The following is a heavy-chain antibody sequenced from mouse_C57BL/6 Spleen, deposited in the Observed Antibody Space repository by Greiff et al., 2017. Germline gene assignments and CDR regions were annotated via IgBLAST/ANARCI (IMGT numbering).Heavy chain of an antibody. J-gene: IGHJ1*03. CDR3: ARGGDNYSNYGWYFDV. V-gene: IGHV1-72*01. Sequence: QVQLQQPGAELVKPGASVKLSCKASGYTFTSYWMHWVKQRPGRGLEWIGRIDPNSGGTKYNEKFKSKATLTVDKPSSTAYMQLSSRTSEDAAVYYCARGGDNYSNYGWYFDVWGTGTTVTVSS. CDR1: GYTFTSYW. D-gene: IGHD2-5*01. CDR2: IDPNSGGT.